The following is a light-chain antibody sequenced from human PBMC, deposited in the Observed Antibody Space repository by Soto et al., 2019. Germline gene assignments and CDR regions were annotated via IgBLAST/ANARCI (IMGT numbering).Light chain of an antibody. CDR2: DVS. V-gene: IGLV2-14*01. CDR3: SSYTSSSTHVV. Sequence: QSALTHPASVSGSPGQSITISCTGTSSDVGGYNDVSWYQQHPGKAPKLMIYDVSNRPSGVSNRFSGSKSGNTASLTISGLQAEDEAYYYGSSYTSSSTHVVFGGGTKLTVL. CDR1: SSDVGGYND. J-gene: IGLJ2*01.